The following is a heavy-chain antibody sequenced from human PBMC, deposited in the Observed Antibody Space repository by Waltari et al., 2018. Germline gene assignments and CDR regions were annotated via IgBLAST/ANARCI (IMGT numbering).Heavy chain of an antibody. CDR3: ARTVAGFIGSWYFDL. V-gene: IGHV4-39*01. J-gene: IGHJ2*01. Sequence: LQLQESGPGLVKPSETLSLTCHVSGDSISSSSSYWGWIRQPPGKGPEWIASIYYSGSTYYNPSLKSRVTISVDTSKNQFSLKLSSVTAADTAVYYCARTVAGFIGSWYFDLWGRGTLVTVSS. CDR1: GDSISSSSSY. D-gene: IGHD6-19*01. CDR2: IYYSGST.